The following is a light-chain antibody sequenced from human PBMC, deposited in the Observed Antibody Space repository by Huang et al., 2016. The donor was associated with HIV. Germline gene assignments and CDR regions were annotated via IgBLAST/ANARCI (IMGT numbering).Light chain of an antibody. CDR3: QQYQSVPWT. CDR2: ATS. Sequence: LLYATSKLESGVPSRLSGSGSGTHYTLTISTLQPEDLATYYCQQYQSVPWTFGQGTKVAI. J-gene: IGKJ1*01. V-gene: IGKV1-NL1*01.